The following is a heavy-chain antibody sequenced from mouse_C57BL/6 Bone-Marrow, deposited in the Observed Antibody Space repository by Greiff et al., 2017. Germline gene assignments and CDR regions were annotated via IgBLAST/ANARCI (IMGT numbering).Heavy chain of an antibody. V-gene: IGHV1-69*01. D-gene: IGHD2-2*01. CDR2: IDPSDSYT. Sequence: VQLQQPGAELVMPGASVKLSCKASGYTFTSYWMHWVKQRPGQGLEWIGEIDPSDSYTNYNQKFKGKSTLTVDKSSNTAYMQLSSLTSEDSAVYYCARERLSGYFDVWGTGTTVTVSS. J-gene: IGHJ1*03. CDR1: GYTFTSYW. CDR3: ARERLSGYFDV.